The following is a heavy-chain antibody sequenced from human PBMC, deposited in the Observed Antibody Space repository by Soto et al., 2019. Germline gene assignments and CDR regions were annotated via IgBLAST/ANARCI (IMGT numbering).Heavy chain of an antibody. Sequence: GESLKISCKGSGYSFTSYWIGWVRQMPGKGLEWMGIIYPGDSDTRYSPSFQGQVTISADKSISTAYLQWSSLKASDTAMYYCARHGGGPDTVVVPAAIFLDYWGQGTLVTVSS. CDR2: IYPGDSDT. CDR3: ARHGGGPDTVVVPAAIFLDY. D-gene: IGHD2-2*02. V-gene: IGHV5-51*01. CDR1: GYSFTSYW. J-gene: IGHJ4*02.